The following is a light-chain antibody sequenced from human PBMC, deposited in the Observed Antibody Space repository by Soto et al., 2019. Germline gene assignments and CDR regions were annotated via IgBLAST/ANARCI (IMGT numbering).Light chain of an antibody. CDR3: QECTSPPWT. CDR1: QSGPGNY. J-gene: IGKJ1*01. V-gene: IGKV3-20*01. Sequence: IVLTQSPGTLSLSPGERATLSCRASQSGPGNYLDWLQQKPGQAPRLLIYGASSRATGITDRFSGSGSGTDLTVNIPTLGREDFAVYYCQECTSPPWTLAQWTKVATK. CDR2: GAS.